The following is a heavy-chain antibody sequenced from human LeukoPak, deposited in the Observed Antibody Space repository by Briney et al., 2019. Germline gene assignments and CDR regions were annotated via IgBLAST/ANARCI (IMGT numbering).Heavy chain of an antibody. J-gene: IGHJ3*02. V-gene: IGHV3-7*01. CDR1: AFTFGSYW. CDR3: ARIKEYGFDI. CDR2: IKDDGSEK. Sequence: GGSLSLSCAGSAFTFGSYWMSWVRQAPGKGPEWVANIKDDGSEKYYLDSVKGRFTISRDNAKNSLYLQMNSLRAEDTAVYSCARIKEYGFDIWGQGTMVTVSS. D-gene: IGHD3-10*01.